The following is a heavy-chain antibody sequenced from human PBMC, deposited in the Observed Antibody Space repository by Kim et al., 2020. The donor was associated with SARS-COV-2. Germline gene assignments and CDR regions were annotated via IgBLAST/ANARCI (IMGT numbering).Heavy chain of an antibody. Sequence: NPSLTSRVSISVDTSKNQFSLKLSSVTAADTAVYYCARGIIATHLLGMDVWGQGTTVTVSS. V-gene: IGHV4-34*01. J-gene: IGHJ6*02. D-gene: IGHD3-10*01. CDR3: ARGIIATHLLGMDV.